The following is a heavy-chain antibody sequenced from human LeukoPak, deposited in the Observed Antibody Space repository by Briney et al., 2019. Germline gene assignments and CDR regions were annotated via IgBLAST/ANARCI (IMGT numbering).Heavy chain of an antibody. CDR1: GFTFSSYS. V-gene: IGHV3-21*01. CDR2: ISSSSSYI. D-gene: IGHD2-15*01. CDR3: ARVNWVVAARFYYYMDV. J-gene: IGHJ6*03. Sequence: GGSLRLSCAASGFTFSSYSMNWVRQAPGKGLEWVSSISSSSSYIYYADSVKGRFTISRDNAKNSLYLQMNSLRAEDTAVYYCARVNWVVAARFYYYMDVWGKGTTVTVSS.